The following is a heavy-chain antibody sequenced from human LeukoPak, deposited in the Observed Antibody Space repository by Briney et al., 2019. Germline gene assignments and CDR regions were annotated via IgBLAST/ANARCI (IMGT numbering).Heavy chain of an antibody. CDR1: GFNFGDYG. D-gene: IGHD4-17*01. V-gene: IGHV3-49*04. CDR2: IRRRANDGTT. CDR3: TRADGDYDHHFFDY. J-gene: IGHJ4*02. Sequence: GGSLRLSCTGSGFNFGDYGLSWVRQAPGKGLEWIGFIRRRANDGTTEYAASVKGRFTMSRDDSKSIVYLQMNGLRTEDTALYYCTRADGDYDHHFFDYWGQGTQVIVSS.